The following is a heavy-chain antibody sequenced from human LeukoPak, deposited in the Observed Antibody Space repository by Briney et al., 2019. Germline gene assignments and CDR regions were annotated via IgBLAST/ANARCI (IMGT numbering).Heavy chain of an antibody. D-gene: IGHD3-22*01. CDR2: IYSGGST. Sequence: GGSLRLSCAASGFTVSSNYMSWVRQAPGKGLEWVSVIYSGGSTYHADSVKGRFTISRDNSKNMVYLQMNSLRVEDTAVYYCAREYDSSGYYYFDYWGQGTLVTVSS. CDR1: GFTVSSNY. CDR3: AREYDSSGYYYFDY. V-gene: IGHV3-53*01. J-gene: IGHJ4*02.